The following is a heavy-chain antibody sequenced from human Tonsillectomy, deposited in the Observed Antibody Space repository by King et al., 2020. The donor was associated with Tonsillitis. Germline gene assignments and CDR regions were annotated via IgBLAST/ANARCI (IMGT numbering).Heavy chain of an antibody. D-gene: IGHD3-10*01. CDR3: ARAPAYGSGSFPYYYGMDV. Sequence: QLQESGPGLVKPSETLSLTCTVSGGSMSNFYWSWIRQPPGKGLEWIGYIYYSGSTNYNPSLKSRVTMSVDTSKNQFPLKLSSVTAADTAVYYCARAPAYGSGSFPYYYGMDVWGQGTTVTVSS. J-gene: IGHJ6*02. V-gene: IGHV4-59*01. CDR1: GGSMSNFY. CDR2: IYYSGST.